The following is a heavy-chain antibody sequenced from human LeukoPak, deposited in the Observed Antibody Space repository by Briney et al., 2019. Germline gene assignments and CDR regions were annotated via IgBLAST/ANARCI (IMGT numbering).Heavy chain of an antibody. J-gene: IGHJ4*02. V-gene: IGHV3-74*01. CDR2: INGDGSST. Sequence: GGSLRLSCGVSGFTFSNYWMHWVRQAPGKGLVWVSRINGDGSSTTYADSVKGRFTISRDNAKNTLYLQMSSLRAEDTAEYFCARTSEGGYFDYWGQGAVVTVSS. CDR3: ARTSEGGYFDY. CDR1: GFTFSNYW.